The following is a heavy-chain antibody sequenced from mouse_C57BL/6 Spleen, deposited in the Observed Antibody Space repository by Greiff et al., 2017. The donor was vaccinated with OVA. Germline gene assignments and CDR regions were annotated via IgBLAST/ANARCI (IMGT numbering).Heavy chain of an antibody. CDR2: ISGGGGNT. CDR3: ARLGGYASFDY. D-gene: IGHD2-2*01. V-gene: IGHV5-9*01. Sequence: EVKVVESGGGLVKPGGSLKLSCAASGFTFSSYTMSWVRQTPEKRLEWVATISGGGGNTYYPDSVKGRFTISRDNAKNTLYLQMSSLRSEDTALYYCARLGGYASFDYWGQGTTLTVSS. J-gene: IGHJ2*01. CDR1: GFTFSSYT.